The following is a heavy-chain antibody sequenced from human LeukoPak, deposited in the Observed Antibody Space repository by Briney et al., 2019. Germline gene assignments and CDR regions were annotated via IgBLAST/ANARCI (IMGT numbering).Heavy chain of an antibody. D-gene: IGHD5-12*01. Sequence: SQTLSLTCTVSGGSISSGGYYWSWIRQHPGKGLEWIGYIYYSGSTYYNPSLKSRVTISVDTSKSQFSLKLSSVTAADTAVYYCARVGYSGYDLDYWGQGTLVTVSS. CDR3: ARVGYSGYDLDY. V-gene: IGHV4-31*03. J-gene: IGHJ4*02. CDR2: IYYSGST. CDR1: GGSISSGGYY.